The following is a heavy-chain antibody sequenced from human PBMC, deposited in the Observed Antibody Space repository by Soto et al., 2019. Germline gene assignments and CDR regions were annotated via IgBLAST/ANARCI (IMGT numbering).Heavy chain of an antibody. CDR3: ARIPAADYNWFDP. V-gene: IGHV4-30-4*01. CDR2: IYYSGST. CDR1: GGSISSGDYY. J-gene: IGHJ5*02. Sequence: SETLSLTCTVSGGSISSGDYYWSWIRQPPGKGLEWIGYIYYSGSTYYNPSLKSRVTISVDTSKNQFSLKLSSVTAADTAVYYCARIPAADYNWFDPWGQGTLVT. D-gene: IGHD2-2*01.